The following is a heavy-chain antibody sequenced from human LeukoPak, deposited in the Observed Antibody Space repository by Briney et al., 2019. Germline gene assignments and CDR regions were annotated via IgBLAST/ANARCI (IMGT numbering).Heavy chain of an antibody. CDR1: GFSFTTYS. CDR3: AGDRVGGRYHYGMDV. V-gene: IGHV3-48*04. D-gene: IGHD3-16*02. J-gene: IGHJ6*02. CDR2: ISSSSTTI. Sequence: GGSLRLSCAASGFSFTTYSINWVRQAPGKGLEWVSYISSSSTTIYYADSVKGRFTISIDSAKNSVSLQINSLRAEDTAVYYCAGDRVGGRYHYGMDVWGQGTTVTVSS.